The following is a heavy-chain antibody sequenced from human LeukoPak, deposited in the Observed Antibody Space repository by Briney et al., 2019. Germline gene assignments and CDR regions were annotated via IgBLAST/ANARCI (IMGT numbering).Heavy chain of an antibody. CDR1: GFTVSSNY. J-gene: IGHJ4*02. CDR3: AKSAHGFGEAHIPH. Sequence: GRSLRLSCAASGFTVSSNYMSWVRQAPGKGLEWVSYISSSGSTIYYADSVKGRFTISRDNAKNSLSLQMNSLRAEDTAVYYCAKSAHGFGEAHIPHWGQGTLVTVSS. CDR2: ISSSGSTI. V-gene: IGHV3-11*04. D-gene: IGHD3-10*01.